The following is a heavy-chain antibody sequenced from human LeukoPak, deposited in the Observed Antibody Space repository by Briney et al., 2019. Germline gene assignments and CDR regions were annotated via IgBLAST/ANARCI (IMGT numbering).Heavy chain of an antibody. J-gene: IGHJ3*01. CDR3: ARQWGTRFDV. CDR2: VYYSGSTSDSGST. V-gene: IGHV4-59*08. Sequence: SETLSLTCNVSGGSISNYYWTWIRQPPGKGLEWIGYVYYSGSTSDSGSTNYNPSLKSRLTISVDKSTSQFSLRLTSVTAADTALYYCARQWGTRFDVWGLGTVVTVSS. CDR1: GGSISNYY. D-gene: IGHD3-16*01.